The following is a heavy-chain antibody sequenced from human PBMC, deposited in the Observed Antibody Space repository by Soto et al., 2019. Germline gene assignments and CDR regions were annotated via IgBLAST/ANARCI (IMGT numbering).Heavy chain of an antibody. J-gene: IGHJ4*02. CDR2: IMPIFGSA. D-gene: IGHD3-22*01. V-gene: IGHV1-69*01. CDR3: ARQFDSDTTGYYYAY. CDR1: GGTFSRNT. Sequence: QVQLVQSGAEVKKPGSSVKVSCKASGGTFSRNTISWVRQAPGQGLEWMGGIMPIFGSANYAQKFLGRVTITADENTRTVYMELSRLRSEDTAVYYCARQFDSDTTGYYYAYWGQGTLVTVSS.